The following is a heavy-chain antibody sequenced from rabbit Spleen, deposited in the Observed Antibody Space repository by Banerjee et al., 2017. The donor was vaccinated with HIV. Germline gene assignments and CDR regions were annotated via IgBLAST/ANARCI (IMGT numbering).Heavy chain of an antibody. CDR3: ARCDGGSKYYASRLDL. J-gene: IGHJ3*01. CDR2: IDSGSSGFT. V-gene: IGHV1S40*01. CDR1: GFDLSSYYY. Sequence: QSLEESGGGLVQPEGSLALTCKASGFDLSSYYYMCWVRQAPGKGLEWIACIDSGSSGFTYFANWAKGRFTISKTSSTTMTLQMTSLTAADTATYFCARCDGGSKYYASRLDLWGPGTLVTVS. D-gene: IGHD8-1*01.